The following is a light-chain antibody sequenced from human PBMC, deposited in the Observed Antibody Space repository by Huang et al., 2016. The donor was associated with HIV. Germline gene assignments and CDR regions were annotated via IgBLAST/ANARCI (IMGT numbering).Light chain of an antibody. J-gene: IGKJ4*01. CDR1: QSVSNY. Sequence: EIVLTQSPATLSKSPGERATLSCRASQSVSNYLAWFQQKSGQAPRLLIYDASNRATGIPARFSGSGSGTAFTLTISSLEPEDFAVYYCQQHRIWPLTFGGGTTVDIK. CDR2: DAS. V-gene: IGKV3-11*01. CDR3: QQHRIWPLT.